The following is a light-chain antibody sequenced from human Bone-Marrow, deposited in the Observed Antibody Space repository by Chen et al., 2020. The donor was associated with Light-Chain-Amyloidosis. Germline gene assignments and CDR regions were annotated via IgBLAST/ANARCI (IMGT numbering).Light chain of an antibody. Sequence: SYELTQPPSVSVSPGQTARITCSGDDLPTKYAYGYQQKPGQAPVLVIQRDTERPSGISERVSGSSSGTTATLTISGVQAEDEADYHCQSADSSGTYEVIFGGGTKLTVL. CDR1: DLPTKY. J-gene: IGLJ2*01. CDR2: RDT. V-gene: IGLV3-25*03. CDR3: QSADSSGTYEVI.